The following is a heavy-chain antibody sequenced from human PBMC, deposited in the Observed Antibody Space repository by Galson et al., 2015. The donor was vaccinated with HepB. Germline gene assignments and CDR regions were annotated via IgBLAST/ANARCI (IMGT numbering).Heavy chain of an antibody. D-gene: IGHD1-26*01. V-gene: IGHV3-66*01. CDR1: GFTVSSNY. Sequence: SLRLSCAASGFTVSSNYMSWVRQAPGKGLEWVSVIYSGGSTYYADSVKGRFTISRDNSKNTLYLQMNRLRAEDTAVYYCARDRVGAYYFDYWGQGTLVTVSS. CDR2: IYSGGST. J-gene: IGHJ4*02. CDR3: ARDRVGAYYFDY.